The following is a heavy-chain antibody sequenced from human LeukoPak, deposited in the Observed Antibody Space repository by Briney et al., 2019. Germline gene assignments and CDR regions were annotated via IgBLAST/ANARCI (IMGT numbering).Heavy chain of an antibody. Sequence: SQTLSLTCTVSGGSISSDAYYWSWIRQHPGKGLEWIGYIYYIGTTYYNPSLKSRVSISEDTSKNQFSLKLSSVTAADTAVYYCARDTGMGYYDSSGYYSDAFDIWGQGTMVTVSS. CDR3: ARDTGMGYYDSSGYYSDAFDI. V-gene: IGHV4-31*03. CDR2: IYYIGTT. D-gene: IGHD3-22*01. CDR1: GGSISSDAYY. J-gene: IGHJ3*02.